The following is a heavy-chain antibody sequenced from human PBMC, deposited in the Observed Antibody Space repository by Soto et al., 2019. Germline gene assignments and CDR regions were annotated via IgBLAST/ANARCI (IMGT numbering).Heavy chain of an antibody. CDR2: IYYSGST. D-gene: IGHD6-19*01. CDR3: ARDSPASSGWTYYFDY. Sequence: SETLSLTCTVSCGSVSSDTYYWGWIRQPPGKGLEWIGYIYYSGSTNYNPSLKSRVTISVGTSKNQFSLKLSSVTAADTAVYYCARDSPASSGWTYYFDYWGQGTLVT. CDR1: CGSVSSDTYY. V-gene: IGHV4-61*01. J-gene: IGHJ4*02.